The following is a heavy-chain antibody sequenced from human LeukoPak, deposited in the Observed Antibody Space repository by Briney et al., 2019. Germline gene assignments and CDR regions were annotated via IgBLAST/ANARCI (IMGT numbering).Heavy chain of an antibody. V-gene: IGHV3-33*01. CDR3: ARRRYSVYDFDY. CDR1: GFGFSAYG. CDR2: IWSDGSNK. D-gene: IGHD5/OR15-5a*01. Sequence: QAGGSLRLSCAATGFGFSAYGMHWVRQAPGKGLEWVAVIWSDGSNKYCADSVKGRFTISRDNSKSTLYLQMNSLGAEDTAVYYCARRRYSVYDFDYWGQGTLVTVSS. J-gene: IGHJ4*02.